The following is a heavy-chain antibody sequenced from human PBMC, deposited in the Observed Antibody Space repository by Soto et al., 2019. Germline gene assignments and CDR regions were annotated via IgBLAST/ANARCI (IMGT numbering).Heavy chain of an antibody. D-gene: IGHD4-17*01. J-gene: IGHJ4*02. CDR1: GFTVSSNY. Sequence: EVQLVESGGGLVQPGGSLRLSCAASGFTVSSNYMSWVRQAPGKGLEWVSVIYSGGSTYYADSVKGRFTISRDNSKNKLYLQMNSLRAEDTAVYYCAMGPDYGDYRLWVYWGQGTLVTVSS. V-gene: IGHV3-66*01. CDR3: AMGPDYGDYRLWVY. CDR2: IYSGGST.